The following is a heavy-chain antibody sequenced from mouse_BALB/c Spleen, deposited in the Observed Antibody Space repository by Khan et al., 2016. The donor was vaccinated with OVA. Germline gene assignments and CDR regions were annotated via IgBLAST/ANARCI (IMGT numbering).Heavy chain of an antibody. Sequence: QVQLQQSGAELVRPGTSVKMSCKAVGYTFTNYWIGWVKQRPGHGLEWIGDIYPGDDYTKYNEKFKDKGTLTADTSSSTAYIHLSSLTSEDSAIYYCVRGGYDGFAYWSQGTLVTVSA. CDR3: VRGGYDGFAY. V-gene: IGHV1-63*02. D-gene: IGHD2-2*01. CDR1: GYTFTNYW. CDR2: IYPGDDYT. J-gene: IGHJ3*01.